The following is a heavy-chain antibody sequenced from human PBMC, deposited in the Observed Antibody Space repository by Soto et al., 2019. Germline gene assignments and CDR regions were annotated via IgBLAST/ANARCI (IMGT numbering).Heavy chain of an antibody. D-gene: IGHD3-22*01. Sequence: GESLKISCRTSGYRFTSYWIAWVRQMPGKGLEWMGIIFPSDSDTRYSPSFQGQVTISADRSTSTVFLQWASLKASDTAVYFCASKDKSGYLNWFALWGQATLVTVSS. CDR1: GYRFTSYW. V-gene: IGHV5-51*01. CDR2: IFPSDSDT. J-gene: IGHJ5*02. CDR3: ASKDKSGYLNWFAL.